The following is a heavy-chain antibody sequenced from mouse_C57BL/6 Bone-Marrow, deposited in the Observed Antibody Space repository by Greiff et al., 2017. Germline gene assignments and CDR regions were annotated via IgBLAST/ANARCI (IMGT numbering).Heavy chain of an antibody. J-gene: IGHJ3*01. CDR2: IYPRSGNT. CDR1: GYTFTSYG. Sequence: VQLQQSGAELARPGASVKLSCKASGYTFTSYGISWVKQRTGQGLEWIGEIYPRSGNTYYNEKFKGKATLTADKSSSTAYMELRSLTSEDSAVYFGARKEGGCAYWGQGTLVTVSA. V-gene: IGHV1-81*01. CDR3: ARKEGGCAY.